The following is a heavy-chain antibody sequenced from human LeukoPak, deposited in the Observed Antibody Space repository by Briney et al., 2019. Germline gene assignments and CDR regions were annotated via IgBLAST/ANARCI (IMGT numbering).Heavy chain of an antibody. CDR3: ARDRAAYYYDSSGLDY. CDR1: GFTFDDYA. V-gene: IGHV3-9*01. J-gene: IGHJ4*02. Sequence: PGRSLRLSCAASGFTFDDYAMHWVRQAPGKGLEWVSGISWNSGSIGYADSAKGRFAISRDNSKNTLYLQMNSLRAEDTAVYYCARDRAAYYYDSSGLDYWGQGTLVTVSS. D-gene: IGHD3-22*01. CDR2: ISWNSGSI.